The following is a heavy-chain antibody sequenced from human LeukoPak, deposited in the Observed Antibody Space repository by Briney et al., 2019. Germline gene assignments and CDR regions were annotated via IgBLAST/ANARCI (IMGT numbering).Heavy chain of an antibody. CDR1: GYSFTSYY. V-gene: IGHV1-46*01. CDR3: ARVFTPGRFDY. Sequence: ASVKVSCKASGYSFTSYYMHWVRQAPGQGLEWMGIINPSGGSASYAQKFQGSVTMTSDTSTSTVYMEVSSLRSEDTAVYYCARVFTPGRFDYWGQGTLVTVSS. CDR2: INPSGGSA. J-gene: IGHJ4*02.